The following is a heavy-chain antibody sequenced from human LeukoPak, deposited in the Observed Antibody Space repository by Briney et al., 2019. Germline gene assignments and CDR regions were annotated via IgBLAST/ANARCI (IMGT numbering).Heavy chain of an antibody. Sequence: GASVKVSCKASGYTFTGYYTHWVRQAPGQGLEWMGWINPNSGATLYAQKFQGRVTMTRDTSINTAYMELSSLRSDDTAVYYCTRAKRVIFDYWGQGTLVTVSS. CDR2: INPNSGAT. V-gene: IGHV1-2*02. CDR3: TRAKRVIFDY. J-gene: IGHJ4*02. D-gene: IGHD1-1*01. CDR1: GYTFTGYY.